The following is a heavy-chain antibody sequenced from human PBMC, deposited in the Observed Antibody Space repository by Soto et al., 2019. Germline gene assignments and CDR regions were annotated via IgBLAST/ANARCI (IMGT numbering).Heavy chain of an antibody. V-gene: IGHV4-31*03. Sequence: QVQLQESGPGLVKPSQTLSLTCTVSGGSISSGGYYWSWIRQHPGKGLEWIGYIYYSGSTSYNPSLKSRVTIPVDTSKNQVSLILSSVPAADTAVYYCARAGYYYDSSGYTTDAFDIWGQGTMVTVSS. J-gene: IGHJ3*02. CDR1: GGSISSGGYY. D-gene: IGHD3-22*01. CDR2: IYYSGST. CDR3: ARAGYYYDSSGYTTDAFDI.